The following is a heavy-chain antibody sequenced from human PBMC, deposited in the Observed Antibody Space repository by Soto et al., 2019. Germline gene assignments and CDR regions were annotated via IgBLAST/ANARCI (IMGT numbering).Heavy chain of an antibody. CDR1: GYTITGYY. Sequence: ASVKVSCKASGYTITGYYMHWVRQAPGQGLEWMGWINPNSGGTNYAQKFQGWVTMTRDTSISTAYMELSRLRSDDTAVYYCARVHDYYNSSGIGYAFDIWGQGTMAPVSS. J-gene: IGHJ3*02. CDR3: ARVHDYYNSSGIGYAFDI. V-gene: IGHV1-2*04. D-gene: IGHD3-22*01. CDR2: INPNSGGT.